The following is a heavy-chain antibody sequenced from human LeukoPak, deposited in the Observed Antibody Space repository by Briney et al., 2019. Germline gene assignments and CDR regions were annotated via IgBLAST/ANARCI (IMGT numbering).Heavy chain of an antibody. Sequence: PGGSLRLSCAASGFTFDDYAMHWVRQAPGKGLVWVSRINTDGSVISYADSVKGRFTISRDNAKNTLYLQMDSLRAEDTAVYYCARDGVTTIPFDYWGQGTLVTVSS. CDR1: GFTFDDYA. V-gene: IGHV3-74*01. J-gene: IGHJ4*02. CDR3: ARDGVTTIPFDY. CDR2: INTDGSVI. D-gene: IGHD4-11*01.